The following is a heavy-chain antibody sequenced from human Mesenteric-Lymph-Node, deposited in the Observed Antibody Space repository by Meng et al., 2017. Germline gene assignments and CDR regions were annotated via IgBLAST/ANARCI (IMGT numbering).Heavy chain of an antibody. CDR2: IKQDGSEK. CDR1: GFTFSSYW. D-gene: IGHD4-17*01. J-gene: IGHJ4*02. Sequence: GGSLRLSCAASGFTFSSYWMSWVRQAPGKGLEWVANIKQDGSEKYYVDSVKGRFTISRDNAKNSLYLQMNSLRAEDTAVYYCASHDYGLPFDYWGQGTLVTVSS. CDR3: ASHDYGLPFDY. V-gene: IGHV3-7*01.